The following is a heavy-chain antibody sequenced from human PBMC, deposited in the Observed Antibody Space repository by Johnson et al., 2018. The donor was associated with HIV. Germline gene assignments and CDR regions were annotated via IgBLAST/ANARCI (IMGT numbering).Heavy chain of an antibody. CDR1: GFTFDDYA. J-gene: IGHJ3*02. V-gene: IGHV3-9*01. D-gene: IGHD5-12*01. CDR2: ISWNSGSI. Sequence: VQLVESGGGLVQPGRSLRLSCAASGFTFDDYAMHWVRQAPGKGLEWVSGISWNSGSIDYADSVKGRFTISRDNAKNSLYLQMSSLKAEDTSLYYCVKERRGLDAFDIWGQGTMVTVSS. CDR3: VKERRGLDAFDI.